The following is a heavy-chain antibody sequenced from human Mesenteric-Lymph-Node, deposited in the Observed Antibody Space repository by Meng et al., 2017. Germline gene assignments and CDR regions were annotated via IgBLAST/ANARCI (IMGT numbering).Heavy chain of an antibody. Sequence: QGQRVQSGGEVKKPGSSVKVSCKASGGTFSSDAISWVRQAPGQGLEWMGGIIPIFGTANYAQKFQGRVTITADESTSTAYMELSSLRSEDTAVYYCARDSGYSSSWYYFDYWGQGTLVTVSS. D-gene: IGHD6-13*01. CDR1: GGTFSSDA. CDR2: IIPIFGTA. CDR3: ARDSGYSSSWYYFDY. J-gene: IGHJ4*02. V-gene: IGHV1-69*01.